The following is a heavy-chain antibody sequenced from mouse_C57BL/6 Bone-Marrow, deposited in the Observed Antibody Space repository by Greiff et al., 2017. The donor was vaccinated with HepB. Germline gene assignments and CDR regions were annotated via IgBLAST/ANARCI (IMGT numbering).Heavy chain of an antibody. CDR1: GFTFSSYT. J-gene: IGHJ1*03. D-gene: IGHD1-1*01. CDR2: ISGGGGNT. CDR3: ARPLLLRYGWYVDV. Sequence: EVKLMESGGGLVKPGGSLKLSCAASGFTFSSYTMSWVRQTPEKRLEWVATISGGGGNTYYPDSVKGRFTISRDNAKNTLYLQMSSLRSEDTALYYCARPLLLRYGWYVDVWGTGTTVTVSS. V-gene: IGHV5-9*01.